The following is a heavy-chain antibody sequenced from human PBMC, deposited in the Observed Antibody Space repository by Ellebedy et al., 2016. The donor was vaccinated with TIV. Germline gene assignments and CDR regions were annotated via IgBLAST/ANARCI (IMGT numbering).Heavy chain of an antibody. CDR3: ARVSPNGVVVVAAIDYYGMDV. CDR2: ISSSSSYI. CDR1: GFTFSSYS. V-gene: IGHV3-21*01. D-gene: IGHD2-15*01. J-gene: IGHJ6*02. Sequence: GESLKISXAASGFTFSSYSMNWVRQAPGKGLEWVSSISSSSSYIYYADSVKGRFTISRDNAKNSLYLQMNSLRAEDTAVYYCARVSPNGVVVVAAIDYYGMDVWGQGTTVTVSS.